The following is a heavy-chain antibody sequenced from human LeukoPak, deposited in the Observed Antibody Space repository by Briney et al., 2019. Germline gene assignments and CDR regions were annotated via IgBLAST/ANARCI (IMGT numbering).Heavy chain of an antibody. CDR2: FYPGGADG. CDR3: ARRNIVATRGGPFDY. CDR1: GSSSTSNW. Sequence: GESLNISCQGSGSSSTSNWIGWFRQMPGKGLEWMGIFYPGGADGRYSPSVQGQVTFSADKSISTAYLQWSSLKASDTAMYYCARRNIVATRGGPFDYWGQGTLVTVSS. D-gene: IGHD5-12*01. V-gene: IGHV5-51*01. J-gene: IGHJ4*02.